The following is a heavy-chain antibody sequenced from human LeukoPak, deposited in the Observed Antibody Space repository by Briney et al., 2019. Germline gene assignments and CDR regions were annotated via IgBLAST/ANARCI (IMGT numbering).Heavy chain of an antibody. CDR1: GFTFSNYD. V-gene: IGHV3-13*01. J-gene: IGHJ4*02. CDR3: ARDEDYFDY. CDR2: IAIGGDT. Sequence: PGGSLRLSCAASGFTFSNYDMHWVRQPTGKGLEWVAAIAIGGDTYYPASVKGRFTISRENAKNSLYLQMNSLRAEDTAVYYCARDEDYFDYWGQGTLVTVSS.